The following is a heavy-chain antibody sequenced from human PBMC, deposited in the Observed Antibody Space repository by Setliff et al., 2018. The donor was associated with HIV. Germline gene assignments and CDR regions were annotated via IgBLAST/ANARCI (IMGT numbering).Heavy chain of an antibody. V-gene: IGHV4-59*11. CDR2: MFYNGRS. CDR3: ARGYPLRWNAFAFDI. Sequence: PSETLSLTCTVAVGSISSHYWSWIRQPAGKGLEWIGYMFYNGRSNYNPSLKSRATISVDASKNRFSLKLRSVTAAETAVYYCARGYPLRWNAFAFDIWGQGTMVT. CDR1: VGSISSHY. D-gene: IGHD2-15*01. J-gene: IGHJ3*02.